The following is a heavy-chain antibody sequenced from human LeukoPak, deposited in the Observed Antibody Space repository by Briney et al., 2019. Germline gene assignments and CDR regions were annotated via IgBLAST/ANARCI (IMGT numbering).Heavy chain of an antibody. CDR1: GFTFSNAW. V-gene: IGHV3-15*01. J-gene: IGHJ3*02. CDR3: ARTDYFDI. CDR2: IKRKSEGETT. D-gene: IGHD3-16*01. Sequence: PGGSLRLSCAASGFTFSNAWMTWVRHAPGKGLEWVGRIKRKSEGETTDYAAPVKGRFTISRDDSKNTVYPQMNSLRADDTAVYYCARTDYFDIWGQGTMVTVSS.